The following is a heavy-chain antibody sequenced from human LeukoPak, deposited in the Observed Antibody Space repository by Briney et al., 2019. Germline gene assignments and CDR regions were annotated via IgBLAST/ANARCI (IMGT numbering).Heavy chain of an antibody. CDR1: GFTFTGYA. Sequence: GGSLRLSCAASGFTFTGYAMSWVRQAPGKGLEWVAFIPSDGSYKYYADSVKGRFTISRDNSKNTLFLQMNSLRAEDTAVYYCAKDSSGSGSYDFGDYWGQGTLVSVSS. V-gene: IGHV3-30*02. J-gene: IGHJ4*02. CDR2: IPSDGSYK. D-gene: IGHD3-10*01. CDR3: AKDSSGSGSYDFGDY.